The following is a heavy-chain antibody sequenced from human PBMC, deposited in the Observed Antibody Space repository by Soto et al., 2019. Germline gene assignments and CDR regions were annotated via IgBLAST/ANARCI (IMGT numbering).Heavy chain of an antibody. CDR1: GFTFSSYA. D-gene: IGHD3-22*01. Sequence: EVQLLESGGGLVQPGGSLRLSCAASGFTFSSYAMSWVRQAPGKGLEWVSAISGSGGSTYYADSVKGRFTISRDNSKNALYLQMNSLRAEDRAVYYCAKAMYYYDSSGYYYFDYWGQGTLVTVSS. V-gene: IGHV3-23*01. CDR3: AKAMYYYDSSGYYYFDY. J-gene: IGHJ4*02. CDR2: ISGSGGST.